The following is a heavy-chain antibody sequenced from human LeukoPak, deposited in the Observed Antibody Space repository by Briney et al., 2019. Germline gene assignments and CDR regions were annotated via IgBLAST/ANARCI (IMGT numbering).Heavy chain of an antibody. CDR3: ARDGTRGRTFDY. J-gene: IGHJ4*02. CDR2: ISYDGSNK. V-gene: IGHV3-30-3*01. CDR1: GYTFSSYA. Sequence: PGGSLRLSCAASGYTFSSYAMHWVRQAPGKGLEWVAVISYDGSNKYYADSVKGRFTISRDNSKNTPYLQMNSLRAEDTAVYYCARDGTRGRTFDYWGQGTLVTVSS. D-gene: IGHD1-14*01.